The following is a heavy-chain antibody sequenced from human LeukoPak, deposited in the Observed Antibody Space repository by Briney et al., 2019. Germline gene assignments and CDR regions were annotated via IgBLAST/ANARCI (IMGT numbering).Heavy chain of an antibody. Sequence: SETLSLTCTVSGGSISSGDYYRSWIRQPPGKGLEWIGYIYYSGSTYYNPSLKSRVTISVDTSKNQFSLKLSSVTAADTAVYYCARAGEYSYGPGVFDYWGQGTLVTVSS. J-gene: IGHJ4*02. D-gene: IGHD5-18*01. CDR2: IYYSGST. V-gene: IGHV4-30-4*01. CDR3: ARAGEYSYGPGVFDY. CDR1: GGSISSGDYY.